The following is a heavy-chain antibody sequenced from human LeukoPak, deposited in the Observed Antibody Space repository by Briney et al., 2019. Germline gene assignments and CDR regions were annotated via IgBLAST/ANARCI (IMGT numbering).Heavy chain of an antibody. J-gene: IGHJ6*03. CDR2: IWSEGNNR. V-gene: IGHV3-30*02. CDR3: AKDPGASVSGFHMDV. D-gene: IGHD2-8*02. CDR1: GFTFRNYG. Sequence: GGSLRLSCAASGFTFRNYGMHWVSQATGKGLEWVSFIWSEGNNRFYADSVKSRFTISRDNSKNMLYLQMDTLRDEDTALYYCAKDPGASVSGFHMDVWGKGTTVIVSS.